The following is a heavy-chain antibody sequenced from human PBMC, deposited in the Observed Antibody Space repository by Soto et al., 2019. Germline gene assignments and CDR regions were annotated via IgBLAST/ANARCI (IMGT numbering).Heavy chain of an antibody. D-gene: IGHD3-10*01. CDR3: ARYKANVVRGALDY. V-gene: IGHV4-4*02. CDR2: IYHSGDA. CDR1: GGSISSSNW. Sequence: QVQLQESGPGLVKPSGTLSLTCTVSGGSISSSNWWSWVRKAPGKGLEWIGEIYHSGDANYNPSLKSRVTISVDKSNNHFSLKLNSVTAADTAVYYCARYKANVVRGALDYWGQGTLVTVSS. J-gene: IGHJ4*02.